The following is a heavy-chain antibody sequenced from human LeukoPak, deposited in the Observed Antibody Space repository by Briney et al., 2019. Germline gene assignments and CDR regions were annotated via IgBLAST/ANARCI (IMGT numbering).Heavy chain of an antibody. J-gene: IGHJ3*02. D-gene: IGHD1-26*01. CDR3: AKDVGNTGTYRAFDI. CDR2: VSDSGGST. Sequence: PGGSLRLSCAASGFTFSNYAMSWVRQAPGKGLEWVSAVSDSGGSTYYADSVKGRVTISRDKSKNTLYLQMSSLRVEDTAVYYCAKDVGNTGTYRAFDIWGQGTMVTVSS. V-gene: IGHV3-23*01. CDR1: GFTFSNYA.